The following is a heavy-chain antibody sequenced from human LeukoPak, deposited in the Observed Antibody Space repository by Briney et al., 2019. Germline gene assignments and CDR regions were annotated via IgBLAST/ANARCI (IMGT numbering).Heavy chain of an antibody. CDR3: ARDDWSNYYYYGMDV. J-gene: IGHJ6*02. CDR1: GCTFTGYY. Sequence: ASVKVSCKASGCTFTGYYMHWVRQAPGQGLEWMGWINPNSGGTNYAQKFQGRVTMTRDTSISTAYMELSRLRSDDTAVYYCARDDWSNYYYYGMDVWGQGTTVTVSS. D-gene: IGHD3-9*01. V-gene: IGHV1-2*02. CDR2: INPNSGGT.